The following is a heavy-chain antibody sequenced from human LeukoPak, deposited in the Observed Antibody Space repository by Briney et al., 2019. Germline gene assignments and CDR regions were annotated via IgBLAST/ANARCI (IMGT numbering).Heavy chain of an antibody. CDR1: GGSISRSSYN. V-gene: IGHV4-39*01. D-gene: IGHD6-13*01. CDR2: TYYSGST. Sequence: SDTLSLTCTASGGSISRSSYNWGWFRHPPGKGLAWIGSTYYSGSTYYNPSLNSLATISVDTSNTQFSLKISFVTDATTAVYYCARRGAYSSSLFDYWGQGTLVTVSS. J-gene: IGHJ4*02. CDR3: ARRGAYSSSLFDY.